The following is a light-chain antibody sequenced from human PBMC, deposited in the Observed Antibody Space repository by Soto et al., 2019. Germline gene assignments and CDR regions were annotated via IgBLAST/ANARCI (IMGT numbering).Light chain of an antibody. CDR1: QSVSNNY. V-gene: IGKV3D-20*02. J-gene: IGKJ1*01. Sequence: EIVLTHSPGTLSLSPGERATLSCSSSQSVSNNYLAWYQQKPGQAPRLLIYGASNRATGIPDRFSGSGSGTDFTLTISSLQSEDFAVYYCQQRSNWPRTFGQGTKVDIK. CDR3: QQRSNWPRT. CDR2: GAS.